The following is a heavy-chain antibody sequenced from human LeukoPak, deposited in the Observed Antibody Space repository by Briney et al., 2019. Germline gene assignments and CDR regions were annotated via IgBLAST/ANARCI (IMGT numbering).Heavy chain of an antibody. CDR2: ISSSSSYI. D-gene: IGHD3-3*01. Sequence: GGSLRLSCATSGFTFSSYTMNWVRQAPGKGLEWVSSISSSSSYIYYADSLKGRFTISRDNARNSLYLQINSLRAEDTAVYYCARRYDFWSGYSDAFDIWGQGTMVTVSS. CDR3: ARRYDFWSGYSDAFDI. V-gene: IGHV3-21*01. J-gene: IGHJ3*02. CDR1: GFTFSSYT.